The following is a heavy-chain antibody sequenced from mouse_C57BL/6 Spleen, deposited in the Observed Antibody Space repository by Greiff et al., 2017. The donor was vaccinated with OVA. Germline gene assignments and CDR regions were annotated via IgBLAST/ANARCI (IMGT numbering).Heavy chain of an antibody. V-gene: IGHV1-22*01. D-gene: IGHD4-1*01. CDR2: INPNNGGT. J-gene: IGHJ4*01. CDR1: GYTFTDYN. Sequence: VQLQQSGPELVKPGASVKMSCKASGYTFTDYNMHWVKQSHGKSLEWIGYINPNNGGTSYNQKFKGKATLTVNKSSSTACMELRSLTSEDSAVYDCARDWDGAMDYWGQGTSVTVSS. CDR3: ARDWDGAMDY.